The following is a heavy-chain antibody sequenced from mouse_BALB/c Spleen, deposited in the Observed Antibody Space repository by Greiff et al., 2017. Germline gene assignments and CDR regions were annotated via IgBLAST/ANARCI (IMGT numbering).Heavy chain of an antibody. CDR1: GFSLTSYG. V-gene: IGHV2-2*02. CDR2: IWSGGST. Sequence: VKLQESGPGLVQPSQSLSITCTVSGFSLTSYGVHWVRQSPGKGLEWLGVIWSGGSTDYNAAFISRLSISKDNSKSQVFFKMNSLQANDTAIYYCARFPYGNYPFAYWGQGTLVTVSA. J-gene: IGHJ3*01. CDR3: ARFPYGNYPFAY. D-gene: IGHD2-1*01.